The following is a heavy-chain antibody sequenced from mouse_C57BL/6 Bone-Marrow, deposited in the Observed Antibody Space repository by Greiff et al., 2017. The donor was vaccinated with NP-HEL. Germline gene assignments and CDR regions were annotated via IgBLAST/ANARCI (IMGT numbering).Heavy chain of an antibody. Sequence: EVQLQQSGPVLVKPGASVKMSCKASGYTFTDYYMNWVKQSHGKSLEWIGVINPYNGGTSYNQKFKGKATLTVDKSSSTAYMELNSLTSEDSAVYYCARSYDSLTMDYWGQGTSVTVSS. V-gene: IGHV1-19*01. CDR3: ARSYDSLTMDY. CDR1: GYTFTDYY. CDR2: INPYNGGT. D-gene: IGHD2-4*01. J-gene: IGHJ4*01.